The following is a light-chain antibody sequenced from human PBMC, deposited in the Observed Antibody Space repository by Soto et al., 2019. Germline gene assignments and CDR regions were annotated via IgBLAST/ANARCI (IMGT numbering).Light chain of an antibody. CDR2: GAS. V-gene: IGKV3-20*01. J-gene: IGKJ2*01. CDR1: QSISSSY. Sequence: EIVLTQSPGTLSLSPGERATLSCRASQSISSSYLAWYQQRPGQTPRLLIYGASSRATGIPDRFSGSGSGTDFTLTISRLAPEDFAVYYCQQYDNSIYTFGQGTKLEIK. CDR3: QQYDNSIYT.